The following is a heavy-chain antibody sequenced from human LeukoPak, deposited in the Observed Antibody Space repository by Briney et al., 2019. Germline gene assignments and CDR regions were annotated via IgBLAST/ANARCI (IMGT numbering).Heavy chain of an antibody. J-gene: IGHJ4*02. CDR2: ISNNGGYT. V-gene: IGHV3-23*01. D-gene: IGHD2-15*01. CDR1: GFTFSSSA. Sequence: GGSLRLSCAASGFTFSSSAMSWVRQAPGKGLEWVSAISNNGGYTYYADSVQGRFTISRDNSKSTLCLQMNSLIAEDTAVYYCAKQLGYCSDGSCYFPYWGQGTLVTVSS. CDR3: AKQLGYCSDGSCYFPY.